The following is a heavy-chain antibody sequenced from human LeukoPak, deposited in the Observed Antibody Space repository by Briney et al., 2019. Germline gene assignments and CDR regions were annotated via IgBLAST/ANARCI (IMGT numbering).Heavy chain of an antibody. D-gene: IGHD4-11*01. V-gene: IGHV3-23*01. CDR3: AKGLSKLYYYYGMDV. J-gene: IGHJ6*02. CDR2: ISNSGGST. CDR1: GFTFSSYA. Sequence: GGSLRLSCAASGFTFSSYAMSWVRQAPGKGLGGVPTISNSGGSTYYADSVKGRFTISRDNSKNTLYLQMSSLRAEDTAVYYCAKGLSKLYYYYGMDVWGQGTTVTVSS.